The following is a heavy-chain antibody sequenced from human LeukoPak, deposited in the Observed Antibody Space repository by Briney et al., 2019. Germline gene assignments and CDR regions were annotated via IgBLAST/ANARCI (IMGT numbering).Heavy chain of an antibody. CDR3: ARGWSYYLY. D-gene: IGHD1-26*01. CDR1: GFTFSSYG. Sequence: PGGSLRLSCAASGFTFSSYGMHWVRQAPGKGLEWVANIKQDESEKYYVDSVKGRFTISRDNAKNSLYLQMHSLRAEDTAVYYCARGWSYYLYWGQGTLVTVSS. CDR2: IKQDESEK. V-gene: IGHV3-7*01. J-gene: IGHJ4*02.